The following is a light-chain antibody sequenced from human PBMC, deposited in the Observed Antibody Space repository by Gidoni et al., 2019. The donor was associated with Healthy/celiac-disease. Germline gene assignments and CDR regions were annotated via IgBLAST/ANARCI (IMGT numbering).Light chain of an antibody. V-gene: IGLV1-51*01. CDR1: SSNIGNNY. CDR2: DNN. CDR3: GTWDSSLSAGV. Sequence: QSVLTHPPPAPPAPGHKVTISCSGSSSNIGNNYVSWYQQLPGTAPKLLIYDNNKRPSGIPDRFSGSKSGTSATLGITGLQTGDEADYYCGTWDSSLSAGVFGGGTKLTVL. J-gene: IGLJ3*02.